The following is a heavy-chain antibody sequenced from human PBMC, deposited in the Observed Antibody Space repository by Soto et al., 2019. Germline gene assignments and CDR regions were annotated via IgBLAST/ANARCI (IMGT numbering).Heavy chain of an antibody. J-gene: IGHJ4*02. CDR3: ARKLDYIWGSYLDY. CDR1: GYTFTSYG. CDR2: INSYNGNT. V-gene: IGHV1-18*01. D-gene: IGHD3-16*01. Sequence: ASVKVSCKASGYTFTSYGISWVRQAPGQGLEWMGWINSYNGNTNYAQKLHGRVTMTTDTSPSTAYMELRSLSSDDTDVYYCARKLDYIWGSYLDYWGQGTLVTVSS.